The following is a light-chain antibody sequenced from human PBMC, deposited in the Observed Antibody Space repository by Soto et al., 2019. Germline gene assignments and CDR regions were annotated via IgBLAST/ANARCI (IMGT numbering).Light chain of an antibody. CDR2: GAS. Sequence: DIQMTQSPSTLTASVGDRVTITCRASQSISTWLAWYQQKPGKAPSLLIYGASSLNSGVPSRFSGSGSGTEFTLTISSLQPDYFATYYCQQYRSYSFGQGTKVEI. J-gene: IGKJ1*01. V-gene: IGKV1-5*01. CDR3: QQYRSYS. CDR1: QSISTW.